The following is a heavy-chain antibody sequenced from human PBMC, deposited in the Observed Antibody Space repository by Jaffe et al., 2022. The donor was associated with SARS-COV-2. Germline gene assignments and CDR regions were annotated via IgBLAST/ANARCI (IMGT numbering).Heavy chain of an antibody. V-gene: IGHV4-39*01. Sequence: QLQLQESGPGLVKPSETLSLTCTVSGGSISSSSYYWGWIRQPPGKELEWIGNIYYSGTTYYNPSLNSRVTISVDTSQNQFSLKLSSVTAADTAVYYCTRLPTGYYSDYWGQGTLVTVSS. CDR2: IYYSGTT. CDR3: TRLPTGYYSDY. CDR1: GGSISSSSYY. D-gene: IGHD3-9*01. J-gene: IGHJ4*02.